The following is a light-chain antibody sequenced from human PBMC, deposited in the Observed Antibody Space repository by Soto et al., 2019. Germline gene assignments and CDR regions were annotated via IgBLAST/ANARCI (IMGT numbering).Light chain of an antibody. V-gene: IGLV1-40*01. CDR2: GNS. J-gene: IGLJ2*01. CDR3: QSYDSSLSGSV. Sequence: QSVLTQPPSVSGAPGQRVTISCTGSSSNIGAGYDVHSYQQLPGTAPKFLIYGNSNRPSGVPDRFSGSKSGTSASLAITGLQAEDEADYYCQSYDSSLSGSVFGGGTKLTVL. CDR1: SSNIGAGYD.